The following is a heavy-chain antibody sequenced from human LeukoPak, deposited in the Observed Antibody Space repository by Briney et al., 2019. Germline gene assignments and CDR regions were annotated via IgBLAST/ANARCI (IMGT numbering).Heavy chain of an antibody. V-gene: IGHV1-46*01. Sequence: ASVKVSCEASGYAFSRYNLHWVRQAPGQGLEWMGTFNPRGGSTSYAQKFQGRLTMTSDTSTSTVYMDLSSLRSEDTAVYYCARDLDGGGYLTPFDYWGQGTLVTVSS. D-gene: IGHD3-22*01. CDR1: GYAFSRYN. J-gene: IGHJ4*02. CDR2: FNPRGGST. CDR3: ARDLDGGGYLTPFDY.